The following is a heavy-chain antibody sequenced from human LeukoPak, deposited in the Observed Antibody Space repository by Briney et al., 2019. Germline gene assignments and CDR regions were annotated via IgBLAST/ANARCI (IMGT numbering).Heavy chain of an antibody. CDR1: GYSFTSYW. J-gene: IGHJ5*02. CDR2: IYPGDSDT. Sequence: GESLKISCKGAGYSFTSYWIGWVRQMPGKGLEWRGIIYPGDSDTRYSPSFQGQVTISADKSISTAYLQWSSLKASDTAMYYCARCATGTTGNCYWFDPWGQGTLVTVSS. D-gene: IGHD1-1*01. V-gene: IGHV5-51*01. CDR3: ARCATGTTGNCYWFDP.